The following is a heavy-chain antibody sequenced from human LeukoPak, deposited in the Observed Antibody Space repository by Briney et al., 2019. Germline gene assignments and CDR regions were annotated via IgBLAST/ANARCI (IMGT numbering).Heavy chain of an antibody. V-gene: IGHV4-39*01. D-gene: IGHD3-3*01. J-gene: IGHJ4*02. CDR1: GGSISSSSYY. CDR2: IHYSGNT. Sequence: SETLSLTCTVSGGSISSSSYYWGWIRQPPGKGLEWIGGIHYSGNTYYNPSLKSRVTISVDTSKNQFSLKLSSVTAADTAVYYCARLGAGPTYYDFWSGYSSFYFDYWGQGTLVTVSS. CDR3: ARLGAGPTYYDFWSGYSSFYFDY.